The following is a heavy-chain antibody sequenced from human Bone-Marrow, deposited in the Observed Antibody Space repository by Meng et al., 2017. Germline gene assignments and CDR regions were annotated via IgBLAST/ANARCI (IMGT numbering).Heavy chain of an antibody. CDR3: AKDRVVSIDY. V-gene: IGHV3-23*01. D-gene: IGHD3-10*01. CDR2: ISGSGGST. J-gene: IGHJ4*02. CDR1: GFTFSSYA. Sequence: GESLKISCAASGFTFSSYAMSWVRQAPGKGLEWVSAISGSGGSTYYADSVKGRFTISRDNSKNTLDLQMNSLRAEDTAVYYCAKDRVVSIDYWGQGTLVTVSS.